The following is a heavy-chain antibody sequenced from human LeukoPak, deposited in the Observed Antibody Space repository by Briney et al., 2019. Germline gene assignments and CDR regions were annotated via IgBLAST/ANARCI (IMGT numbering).Heavy chain of an antibody. D-gene: IGHD4-23*01. V-gene: IGHV3-53*01. Sequence: GGSLRLSCAASGFTVSSNHMSWVRQAPGKELEWVSIIYSGGTTYYADSVKGRFTISRDNSKNSLYLQMNSLRAEDTAVYYCARDADYGGSPDAFDVWGRGTIVTVSS. J-gene: IGHJ3*01. CDR2: IYSGGTT. CDR3: ARDADYGGSPDAFDV. CDR1: GFTVSSNH.